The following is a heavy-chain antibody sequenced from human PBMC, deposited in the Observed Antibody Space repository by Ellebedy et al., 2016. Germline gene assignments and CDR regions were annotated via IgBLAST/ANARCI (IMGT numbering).Heavy chain of an antibody. CDR3: ARGGSSGSSDY. Sequence: GESLKISCVASGFTFRSHGIYWVRQAPGKGLEWVAVLSSYGSNKYYADSVKGRFTISRDNSKNTLYLQMNSLRTDDMAVYYCARGGSSGSSDYWGQGTLVTVSS. CDR2: LSSYGSNK. V-gene: IGHV3-30*03. J-gene: IGHJ4*02. D-gene: IGHD3-10*01. CDR1: GFTFRSHG.